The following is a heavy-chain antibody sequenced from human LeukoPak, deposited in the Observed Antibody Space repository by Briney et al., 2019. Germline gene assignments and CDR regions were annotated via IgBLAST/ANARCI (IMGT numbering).Heavy chain of an antibody. D-gene: IGHD2-15*01. CDR3: ARGDGSYSD. V-gene: IGHV4-38-2*01. Sequence: KPSETLSLTCAVSGYSISSGYYWGWIRQPPGKGLEWIGSVFHSGSTSSYPSLKSRVTISVDTSKNQFSLKLSSVTAADTAVYYCARGDGSYSDWGQGTLATVSS. J-gene: IGHJ4*02. CDR2: VFHSGST. CDR1: GYSISSGYY.